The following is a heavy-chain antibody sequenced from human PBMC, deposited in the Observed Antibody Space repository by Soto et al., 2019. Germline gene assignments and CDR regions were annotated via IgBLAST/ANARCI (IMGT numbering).Heavy chain of an antibody. D-gene: IGHD1-1*01. Sequence: GGSLRLSCAASGFPFSSYAMSWVRQSPGKGLEWVSTISRSGDTTYYADSVKGRFTVSRDNSKNALYLQLNSLRAEDTAVYYCARPFPDNTYYHYGIDVWGQGNXVTVSS. CDR3: ARPFPDNTYYHYGIDV. V-gene: IGHV3-23*01. CDR2: ISRSGDTT. J-gene: IGHJ6*02. CDR1: GFPFSSYA.